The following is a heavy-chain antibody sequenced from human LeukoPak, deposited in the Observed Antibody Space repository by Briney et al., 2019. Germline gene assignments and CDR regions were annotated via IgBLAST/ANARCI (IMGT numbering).Heavy chain of an antibody. J-gene: IGHJ6*03. V-gene: IGHV3-23*01. CDR3: AREGDFWSGYPSDHYYYMDV. D-gene: IGHD3-3*01. CDR2: ISGRGDLE. Sequence: GGSLGLSCSASGFTFSSYAMTWVRQAPGKGLEWVSTISGRGDLEFYTESVKGRFTISRDHSKNTVHLQMDSLRAEDTAIYYCAREGDFWSGYPSDHYYYMDVWGKGTTVTVTS. CDR1: GFTFSSYA.